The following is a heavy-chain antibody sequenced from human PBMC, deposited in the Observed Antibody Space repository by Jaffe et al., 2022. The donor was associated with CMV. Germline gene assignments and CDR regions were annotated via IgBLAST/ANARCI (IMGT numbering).Heavy chain of an antibody. CDR1: GFIFTSYD. D-gene: IGHD6-13*01. CDR2: ISSTSGTV. J-gene: IGHJ4*02. Sequence: EVRLVESGGGLVQPGGSLRLSCAASGFIFTSYDMNWVRQAPGKGLESVSYISSTSGTVYYADSVKGRFAISRDNGNSSLYLEMNGLRDEDAAMYYCARGGSRWSPFDYWGQGTLVTVSS. V-gene: IGHV3-48*02. CDR3: ARGGSRWSPFDY.